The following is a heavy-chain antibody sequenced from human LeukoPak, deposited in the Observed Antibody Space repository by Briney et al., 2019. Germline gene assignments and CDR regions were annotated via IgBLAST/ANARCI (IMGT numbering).Heavy chain of an antibody. CDR1: GGSFSGYY. CDR2: INHSGST. V-gene: IGHV4-34*01. D-gene: IGHD2-2*01. Sequence: PSETLSLTCAVYGGSFSGYYWSWIRQPPGKGLEWIGEINHSGSTNYNPSLRSRVTISVDTSKNQFSLKLSSVTAADTAVYYCAREYQLLCPQSGGWFDPWGQGTLVTVSS. CDR3: AREYQLLCPQSGGWFDP. J-gene: IGHJ5*02.